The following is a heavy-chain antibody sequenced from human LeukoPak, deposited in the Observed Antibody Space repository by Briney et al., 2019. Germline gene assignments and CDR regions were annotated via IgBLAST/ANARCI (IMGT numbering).Heavy chain of an antibody. CDR3: ASLWFGELLNNWFDP. D-gene: IGHD3-10*01. CDR1: GYTFTGYY. J-gene: IGHJ5*02. CDR2: INPNSGGT. V-gene: IGHV1-2*02. Sequence: GASVKVSCKASGYTFTGYYMHWVRQAPGQGLEWMGWINPNSGGTNYAQKFQGRVTMTRDTSISTAYMELSRLRSDDTAVYYCASLWFGELLNNWFDPWGQGTLVTVSS.